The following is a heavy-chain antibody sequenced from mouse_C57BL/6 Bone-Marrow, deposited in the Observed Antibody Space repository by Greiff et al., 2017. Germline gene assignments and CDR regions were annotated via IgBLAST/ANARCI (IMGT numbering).Heavy chain of an antibody. J-gene: IGHJ1*03. D-gene: IGHD2-5*01. CDR3: ARPYYSNYWYFDV. Sequence: QVQLQQPGAELVKPGASVKVSCKASGYTFTSYWITWVKQRPGQGLEWIGDIYPGSGSTNYNEKFKSKATVTVDTSSSTAYMQLSSLTSEDSAVYYCARPYYSNYWYFDVWGTGTTVTVSS. CDR2: IYPGSGST. CDR1: GYTFTSYW. V-gene: IGHV1-55*01.